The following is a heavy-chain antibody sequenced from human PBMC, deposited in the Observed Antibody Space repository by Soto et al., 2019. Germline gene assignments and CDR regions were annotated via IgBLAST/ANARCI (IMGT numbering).Heavy chain of an antibody. CDR3: STPPGQLVPYYYYDGTDV. Sequence: PGGSLRLSCAASGFTFSNAWMTWVRQAPGKGLEWVGRIKSKTDGGTTDYAAPVKGRFTISRDDSKNTLYLQMNSLKTEDTAVYYCSTPPGQLVPYYYYDGTDVWGQGTTVTVSS. D-gene: IGHD6-6*01. J-gene: IGHJ6*02. V-gene: IGHV3-15*01. CDR1: GFTFSNAW. CDR2: IKSKTDGGTT.